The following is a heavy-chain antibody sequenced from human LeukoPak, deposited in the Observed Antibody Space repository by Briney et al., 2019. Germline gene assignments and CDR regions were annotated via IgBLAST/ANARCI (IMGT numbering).Heavy chain of an antibody. J-gene: IGHJ4*02. CDR1: GFTFSSYG. Sequence: GGSLRLSCAASGFTFSSYGMHWVRQAPGKGLEWVAVISYDGSNKYYADSVKGRFTISRDNSKNTLYLQMNSLRVEDTAVYYCVGYYGIDYWGQGTLVTVSS. CDR3: VGYYGIDY. D-gene: IGHD3-10*01. CDR2: ISYDGSNK. V-gene: IGHV3-30*03.